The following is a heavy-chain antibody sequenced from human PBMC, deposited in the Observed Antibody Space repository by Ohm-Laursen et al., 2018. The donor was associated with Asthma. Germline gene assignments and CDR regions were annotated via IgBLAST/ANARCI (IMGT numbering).Heavy chain of an antibody. CDR1: GFTFSSYG. Sequence: SLRLSCAAPGFTFSSYGMHWVRQAPGKGLEWVAVIWYDGSNKYYADSVKGRFTISRDNSKNTLYLQMNSLRAEDTAVYYCARGRPYYYDSSGYYSDAFDIWGQGTMVTVSS. V-gene: IGHV3-33*01. J-gene: IGHJ3*02. D-gene: IGHD3-22*01. CDR3: ARGRPYYYDSSGYYSDAFDI. CDR2: IWYDGSNK.